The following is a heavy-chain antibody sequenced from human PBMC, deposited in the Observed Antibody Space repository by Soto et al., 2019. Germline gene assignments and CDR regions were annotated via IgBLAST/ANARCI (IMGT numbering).Heavy chain of an antibody. J-gene: IGHJ4*02. CDR2: TSSGGGI. CDR1: GFTFSSYA. CDR3: ASLGWGRVSPLDY. Sequence: EVQLLESGGDLVQPGGSLRLSCAASGFTFSSYAMSWVRQAPGKGLEWVSTTSSGGGIFYADSVKGRFTISRDNSKNTLSLQMNSLRAEDTAVYYCASLGWGRVSPLDYWGQGTLVTVSS. V-gene: IGHV3-23*01. D-gene: IGHD7-27*01.